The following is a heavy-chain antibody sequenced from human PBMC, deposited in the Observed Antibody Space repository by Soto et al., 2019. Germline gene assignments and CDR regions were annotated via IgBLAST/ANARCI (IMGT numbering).Heavy chain of an antibody. CDR3: ARVGRYCSSTSCYTFDY. D-gene: IGHD2-2*02. Sequence: GGSLRLSCAASGFTFSSYSMNWVRQAPGKGLEWVSYISSSSSTIYYADSVKGRFTISRDNAKNSLYLQMNSLRAEDTAVYYCARVGRYCSSTSCYTFDYWGQGTLVTVSS. CDR2: ISSSSSTI. CDR1: GFTFSSYS. J-gene: IGHJ4*02. V-gene: IGHV3-48*01.